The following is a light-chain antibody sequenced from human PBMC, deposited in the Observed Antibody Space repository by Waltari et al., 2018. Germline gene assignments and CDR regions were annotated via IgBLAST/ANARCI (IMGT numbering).Light chain of an antibody. V-gene: IGKV1-12*01. CDR1: QDILSW. CDR2: AAS. J-gene: IGKJ4*01. CDR3: QQADRLPLT. Sequence: DIQLTQSPTSVSASVGDRVTLTCRASQDILSWLAWYQQKPGKAPKLLISAASGLESGVPSRFSGRGSGTDFTLTISSLQPEDFATYYCQQADRLPLTFGGGTKVEIK.